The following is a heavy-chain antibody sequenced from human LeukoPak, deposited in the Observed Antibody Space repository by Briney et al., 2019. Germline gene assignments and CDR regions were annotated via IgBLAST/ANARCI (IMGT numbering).Heavy chain of an antibody. D-gene: IGHD2-15*01. CDR1: GYTLTELS. CDR3: AGLSTPSQDFDY. J-gene: IGHJ4*02. Sequence: ASVKVSCKVSGYTLTELSMHWVRQAPGKGLEWMGGFDPEDGETVYAQKFQGRVTMTEDTSTDTAYMELSSLRSEDTAVYYCAGLSTPSQDFDYWGQGPLVPVSS. V-gene: IGHV1-24*01. CDR2: FDPEDGET.